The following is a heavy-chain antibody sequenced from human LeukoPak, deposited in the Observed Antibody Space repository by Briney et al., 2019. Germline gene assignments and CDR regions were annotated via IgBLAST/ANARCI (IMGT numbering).Heavy chain of an antibody. CDR2: ISPSGGST. V-gene: IGHV1-46*01. CDR3: ASGLHAQTVAGYSMDV. Sequence: ASVKVSCKAFGYTFTSNYMHWVRQAPGQGPEWMGVISPSGGSTTYAQKFQGRVTLTRDMSTSTDYLELSSLRSEDTAVYYCASGLHAQTVAGYSMDVWGKGTTVTVSS. D-gene: IGHD6-19*01. CDR1: GYTFTSNY. J-gene: IGHJ6*03.